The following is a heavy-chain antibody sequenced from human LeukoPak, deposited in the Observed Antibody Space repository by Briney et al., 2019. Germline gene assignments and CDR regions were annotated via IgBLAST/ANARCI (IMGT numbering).Heavy chain of an antibody. V-gene: IGHV3-48*04. Sequence: GGSLRLSCAASGFTFSSYSMNWVRQTPGKGLEWVSYISSTSITIYYADSVKGRFTISRDNAKNSLYLQMNSLRAEDTAVYYCARRAPYGSGSYFPNFDYWGQGTLVTVSS. CDR1: GFTFSSYS. CDR3: ARRAPYGSGSYFPNFDY. CDR2: ISSTSITI. D-gene: IGHD3-10*01. J-gene: IGHJ4*02.